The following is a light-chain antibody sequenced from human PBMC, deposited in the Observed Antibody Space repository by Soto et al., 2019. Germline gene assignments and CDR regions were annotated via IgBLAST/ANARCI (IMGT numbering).Light chain of an antibody. CDR1: SGSVSTRYY. CDR3: VLYMGSGSWV. CDR2: STN. Sequence: QTVVTQDPSLSVSPGGSVTLNCGLSSGSVSTRYYPSWYQQTPGQAPRTLIYSTNTRSSGVPDRFSGSILGNKAALTITGDQADDESDYYCVLYMGSGSWVFGGGTKHTVL. J-gene: IGLJ3*02. V-gene: IGLV8-61*01.